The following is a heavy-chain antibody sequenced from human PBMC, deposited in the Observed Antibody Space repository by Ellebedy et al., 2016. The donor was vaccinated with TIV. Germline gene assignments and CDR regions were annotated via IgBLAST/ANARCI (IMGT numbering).Heavy chain of an antibody. J-gene: IGHJ4*02. CDR2: ISYDGSNK. D-gene: IGHD3-16*01. CDR1: GFTFSSYG. V-gene: IGHV3-30*18. Sequence: GESLKISXAASGFTFSSYGMHWVRQAPGKGLEWVAVISYDGSNKYYADSVKGRFTISRDNSKNTLYLQMNSLRAEDTAVYYCAKDYVPDYWGQGTLVTVSS. CDR3: AKDYVPDY.